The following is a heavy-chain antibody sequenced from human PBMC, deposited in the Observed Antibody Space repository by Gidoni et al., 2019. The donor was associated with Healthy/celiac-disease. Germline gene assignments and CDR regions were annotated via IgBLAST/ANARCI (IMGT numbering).Heavy chain of an antibody. D-gene: IGHD2-15*01. J-gene: IGHJ4*02. CDR1: GFTFSNAW. CDR3: TTEYSSGGSCYPY. Sequence: EVQLVEYGGGLVKPGGSLRLSCAASGFTFSNAWISWVRQAPGKGLEWVGRIKSKTDGGTTDYAAPVKGRFTISRDDSKNTLSLQMNSLKTEDTAVYYCTTEYSSGGSCYPYWGQGTLVTVSS. CDR2: IKSKTDGGTT. V-gene: IGHV3-15*01.